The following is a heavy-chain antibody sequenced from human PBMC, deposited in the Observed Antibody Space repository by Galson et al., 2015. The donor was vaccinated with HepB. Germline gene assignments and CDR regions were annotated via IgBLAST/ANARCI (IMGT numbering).Heavy chain of an antibody. CDR1: GFTFSSYW. J-gene: IGHJ4*02. CDR3: ARAEAAAGYNDY. CDR2: INSDGSST. V-gene: IGHV3-74*01. Sequence: SLRLSCAASGFTFSSYWMYWVRQAPGKGLVWVSRINSDGSSTSYADSVKGRFTISRDNAKNTLYLQMNSLRVEDTAVYYCARAEAAAGYNDYWGQGTLVTVSS. D-gene: IGHD6-13*01.